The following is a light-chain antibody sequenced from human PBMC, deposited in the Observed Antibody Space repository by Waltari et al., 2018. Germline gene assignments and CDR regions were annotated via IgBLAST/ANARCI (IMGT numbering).Light chain of an antibody. CDR1: GSHLAAGYD. Sequence: QSVLTQPPSVSGAPAQRVSISCTGSGSHLAAGYDVHRYQQHPGKAPKPLIYGTSTRPPGVPDRFFGSQSGTSASRAITALQAEDEAEYYCQSYDTSLSVVFGGGTKLTVL. CDR3: QSYDTSLSVV. V-gene: IGLV1-40*01. J-gene: IGLJ2*01. CDR2: GTS.